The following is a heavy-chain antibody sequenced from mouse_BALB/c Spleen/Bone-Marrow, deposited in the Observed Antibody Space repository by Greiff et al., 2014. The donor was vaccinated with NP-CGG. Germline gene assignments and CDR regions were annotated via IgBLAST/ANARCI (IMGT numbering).Heavy chain of an antibody. V-gene: IGHV3-6*02. CDR3: ASYFYYAMDY. J-gene: IGHJ4*01. Sequence: VQLKESGPGLVKPSQSLSLTCSVTGYSITSGYYWNWIRQFPGNKLEWMGYISYDGSNNYNPSLKNRISITRDTSKNQFFLKLNSVTTEDTATYYCASYFYYAMDYWGQVTSVTVSS. D-gene: IGHD1-1*01. CDR2: ISYDGSN. CDR1: GYSITSGYY.